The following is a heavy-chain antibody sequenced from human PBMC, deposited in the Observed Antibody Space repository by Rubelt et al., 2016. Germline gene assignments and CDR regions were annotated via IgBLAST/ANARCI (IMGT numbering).Heavy chain of an antibody. D-gene: IGHD6-13*01. J-gene: IGHJ4*02. CDR2: INSDGSIT. CDR3: VSSSLDY. CDR1: GFTFSSYA. V-gene: IGHV3-74*01. Sequence: EVQLVESGGALVPPGGSLRLSCAASGFTFSSYAMSWVRQAPGKGLVWVSRINSDGSITSYADSVKGRFTISRDNAKNTLYLQMNRLRAEDTAVYYCVSSSLDYWGQGTLVTVSS.